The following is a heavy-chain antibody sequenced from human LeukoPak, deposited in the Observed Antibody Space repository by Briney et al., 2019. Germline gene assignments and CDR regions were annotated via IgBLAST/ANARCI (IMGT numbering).Heavy chain of an antibody. J-gene: IGHJ4*02. Sequence: GGSLRLSCAASGFTFSSYGMHWVRQAPGKGLEWVAFIRYDGSNKYYADSVKGRFIISRDNSKNTLYLQMNSLRAEDTAVYYCAKVGGDPYSFTYWGQGTLVTVSS. D-gene: IGHD3-16*01. CDR1: GFTFSSYG. CDR2: IRYDGSNK. V-gene: IGHV3-30*02. CDR3: AKVGGDPYSFTY.